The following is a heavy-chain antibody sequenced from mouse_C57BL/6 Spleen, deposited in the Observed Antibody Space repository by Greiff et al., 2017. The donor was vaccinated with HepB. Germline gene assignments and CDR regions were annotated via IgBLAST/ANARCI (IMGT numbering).Heavy chain of an antibody. Sequence: VQLQQPGAELVKPGASVKMSCKASGYTFTSYWITWVKQRPGQGLEWIGDIYPGSGSTNYNEKFKSKATLTVDTSSSPAYMQLSSLTSEDSAVYYCARSDSSGYDQDYWGQGTTLTVSS. V-gene: IGHV1-55*01. J-gene: IGHJ2*01. CDR2: IYPGSGST. CDR3: ARSDSSGYDQDY. CDR1: GYTFTSYW. D-gene: IGHD3-2*02.